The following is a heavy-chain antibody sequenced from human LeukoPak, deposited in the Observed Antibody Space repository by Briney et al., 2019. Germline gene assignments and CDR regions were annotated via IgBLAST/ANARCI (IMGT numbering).Heavy chain of an antibody. D-gene: IGHD2-15*01. Sequence: SETLSLTCTVSGGSISSYYWSWIRQPPGKGLEWNGYIYYSGSTNYNPSPKSRVTVSVDTSKNQFSLKLSSVTAADTAVYYCARSVEGYCSGGSCYSYYYYMDVWGKGTTVTVSS. V-gene: IGHV4-59*01. CDR2: IYYSGST. CDR1: GGSISSYY. J-gene: IGHJ6*03. CDR3: ARSVEGYCSGGSCYSYYYYMDV.